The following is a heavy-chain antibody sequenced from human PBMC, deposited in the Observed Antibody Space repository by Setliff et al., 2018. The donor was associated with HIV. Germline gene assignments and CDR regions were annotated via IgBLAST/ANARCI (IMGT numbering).Heavy chain of an antibody. J-gene: IGHJ4*02. CDR3: ARETEAGTFDY. V-gene: IGHV4-34*01. CDR2: INHSGST. D-gene: IGHD6-19*01. CDR1: GGSFSGYY. Sequence: SETLSLTCAVYGGSFSGYYWSWVRQPPGKGLEWIGEINHSGSTNYNPSLKSRVTVSVDTSKNQFSLKVSSVTAADTAVYYCARETEAGTFDYWGQGTRVTVSS.